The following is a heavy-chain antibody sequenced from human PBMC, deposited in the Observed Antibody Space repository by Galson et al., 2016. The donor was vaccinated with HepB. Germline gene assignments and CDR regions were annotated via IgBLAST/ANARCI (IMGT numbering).Heavy chain of an antibody. D-gene: IGHD2/OR15-2a*01. CDR2: IKQDGTQK. J-gene: IGHJ4*02. V-gene: IGHV3-7*03. CDR1: GFTFSNYW. Sequence: SLRLSCAASGFTFSNYWMSWVRQAPGEGLEWLVNIKQDGTQKDYVDSVKGRFTISRDNAKNSLYLQMNSLRVEDTAVYYCTNDVGLVMFGLWGRGTLVTVSS. CDR3: TNDVGLVMFGL.